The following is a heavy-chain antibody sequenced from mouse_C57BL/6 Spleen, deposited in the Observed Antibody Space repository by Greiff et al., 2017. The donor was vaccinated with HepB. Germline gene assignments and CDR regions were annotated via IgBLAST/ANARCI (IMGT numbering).Heavy chain of an antibody. CDR1: GFTFSDAW. CDR2: IRNKANNHAT. V-gene: IGHV6-6*01. J-gene: IGHJ1*03. D-gene: IGHD2-3*01. CDR3: TGEVYDGYYVGYFDV. Sequence: EVKVEESGGGLVQPGGSMKLSCAASGFTFSDAWMDWVRQSPEKGLEWVAEIRNKANNHATYYAESVKRRFTISRDDSKSSVYLQMNSLRAEDTGIYYCTGEVYDGYYVGYFDVWGTGTTVTVSS.